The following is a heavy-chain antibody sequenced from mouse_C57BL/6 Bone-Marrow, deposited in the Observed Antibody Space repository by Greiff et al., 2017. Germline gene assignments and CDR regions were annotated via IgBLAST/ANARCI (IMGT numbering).Heavy chain of an antibody. D-gene: IGHD1-1*02. V-gene: IGHV3-6*01. CDR3: ARDGGSNDY. CDR2: ISYDGSN. Sequence: EVKLVESGPGLVKPSQSLSLTCSVTGYSITSGYYWNWIRQFPGNKLEWMGYISYDGSNNYNPSLKNRISITRDTSKNQFFLKLNSVTTEDTATYYCARDGGSNDYWGQGTTLTVSS. CDR1: GYSITSGYY. J-gene: IGHJ2*01.